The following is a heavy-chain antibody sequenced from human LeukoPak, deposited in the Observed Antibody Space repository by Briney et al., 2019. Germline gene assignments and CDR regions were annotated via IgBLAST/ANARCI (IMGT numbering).Heavy chain of an antibody. J-gene: IGHJ4*02. Sequence: ASVKVSCKTSGYTFTGYYMHWVRQAPGQGLEWMGWINPNSGGTNYAQKLQGRVTMTTDTSTSTAYMELRSLRSDDTAVYYCARDRRGGSGWYIGFYWGQGTLVTVSS. CDR3: ARDRRGGSGWYIGFY. D-gene: IGHD6-19*01. CDR2: INPNSGGT. CDR1: GYTFTGYY. V-gene: IGHV1-2*02.